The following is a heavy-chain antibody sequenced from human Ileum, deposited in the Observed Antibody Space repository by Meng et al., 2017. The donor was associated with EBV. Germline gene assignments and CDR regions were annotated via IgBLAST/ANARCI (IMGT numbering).Heavy chain of an antibody. CDR1: GYSFNTFA. D-gene: IGHD2-15*01. Sequence: HLLQSGSELKKPGASVKFPCKASGYSFNTFAINWVRQAPGQGLEWVGWINTKTGDPRYAQGFTGRFVFSLDTSVSTAYLQISSLKPEDTAVYYCVRDGRSINLLDYWGQGTLVTVSS. J-gene: IGHJ4*02. CDR2: INTKTGDP. CDR3: VRDGRSINLLDY. V-gene: IGHV7-4-1*02.